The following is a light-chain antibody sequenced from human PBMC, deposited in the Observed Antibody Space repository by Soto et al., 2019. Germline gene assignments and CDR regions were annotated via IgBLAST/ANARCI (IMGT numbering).Light chain of an antibody. V-gene: IGKV1-17*01. Sequence: DIQMSQSPSSLSASVGDRVTITYRASQGIGHALGWYQQKPGKAPKRLIYAASALKSGVPSRFSGSGSGTEFTLSISSLQPDDFATYYCLQHNEFWWTVGQGAKLEIK. J-gene: IGKJ1*01. CDR1: QGIGHA. CDR2: AAS. CDR3: LQHNEFWWT.